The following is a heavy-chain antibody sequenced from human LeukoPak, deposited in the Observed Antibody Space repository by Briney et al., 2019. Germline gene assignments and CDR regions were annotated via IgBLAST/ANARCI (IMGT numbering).Heavy chain of an antibody. CDR1: GFTFSNAW. J-gene: IGHJ4*02. CDR3: TRGAVAVRGGY. V-gene: IGHV3-15*01. D-gene: IGHD6-19*01. Sequence: GGSLRLSCAASGFTFSNAWMSWVRKAPGQGLELVGRIKSKTDGGTTDYAAPVKGRFTISRDDSKNTLYLQMNSLKTEDTAVYCCTRGAVAVRGGYWGQGTLVTVAS. CDR2: IKSKTDGGTT.